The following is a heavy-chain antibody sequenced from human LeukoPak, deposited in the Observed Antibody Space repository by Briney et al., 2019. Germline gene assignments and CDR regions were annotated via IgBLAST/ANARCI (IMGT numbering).Heavy chain of an antibody. CDR1: RGSISSYY. CDR3: ASPGGPAAPPT. CDR2: IYYSGST. Sequence: PSETLSLTCTVSRGSISSYYWSWIRQPPGKGLEWIGYIYYSGSTYYNPSLKSRVTISVDTSKNQFSLKLSSVTAADTAVYYCASPGGPAAPPTWGQGTLVTVSS. J-gene: IGHJ5*02. V-gene: IGHV4-59*04. D-gene: IGHD2-2*01.